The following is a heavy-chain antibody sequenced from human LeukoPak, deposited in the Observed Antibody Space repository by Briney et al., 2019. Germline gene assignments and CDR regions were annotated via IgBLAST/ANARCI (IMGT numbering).Heavy chain of an antibody. V-gene: IGHV1-2*02. CDR3: ARAKVLRYFDWLLGY. D-gene: IGHD3-9*01. CDR2: INPNSGGT. CDR1: GYTFTGYY. Sequence: ASVKVSCKASGYTFTGYYMHWVRQAPGRGLEWMGWINPNSGGTNYAQKFQGRVTMTRDTSISTAYMELSRLRSDDTAVYYCARAKVLRYFDWLLGYWGQGTLVTVSS. J-gene: IGHJ4*02.